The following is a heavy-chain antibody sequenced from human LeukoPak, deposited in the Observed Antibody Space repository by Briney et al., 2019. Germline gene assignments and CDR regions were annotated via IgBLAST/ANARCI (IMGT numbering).Heavy chain of an antibody. J-gene: IGHJ4*02. D-gene: IGHD2-2*01. V-gene: IGHV1-2*02. Sequence: ASVKVSCKASGYTFTDYYMHWVRQAPGQGFEWMGWINPNDGDTNCAQKFQGRVTMTRDTSISTAHMEVSRLRSDDTAVYYCARANFLYCSSTTCLFDYWGQGTLVTVSS. CDR3: ARANFLYCSSTTCLFDY. CDR2: INPNDGDT. CDR1: GYTFTDYY.